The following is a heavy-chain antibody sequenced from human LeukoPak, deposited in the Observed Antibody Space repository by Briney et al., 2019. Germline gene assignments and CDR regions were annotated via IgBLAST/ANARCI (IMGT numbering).Heavy chain of an antibody. D-gene: IGHD3-10*01. CDR2: IYTSGSS. V-gene: IGHV4-61*02. CDR3: ARARPSRDYYGSWPDWFDP. J-gene: IGHJ5*02. Sequence: SETLSLTCAVSGGSISSDSHYWSWTRQPAGRGLEWIGRIYTSGSSSYNPSLKSRVTISIATSKNKFSMKLSSVTAADTAVYYCARARPSRDYYGSWPDWFDPWGQGTLVTVSS. CDR1: GGSISSDSHY.